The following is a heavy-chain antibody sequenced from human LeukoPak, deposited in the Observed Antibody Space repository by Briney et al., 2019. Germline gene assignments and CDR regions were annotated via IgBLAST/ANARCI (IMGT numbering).Heavy chain of an antibody. J-gene: IGHJ5*02. V-gene: IGHV1-2*02. CDR2: TNPNSGGT. D-gene: IGHD3-10*01. Sequence: ASVKVSCKASGYTFTGYYMHWVRQAPGQGLEWMGWTNPNSGGTNYAQKFQGRVTMTRDTAISTAYMELSRLRSDDTAVYYCARDYYGSGSYYNEGYNWFDPWGQGTLVTVSS. CDR3: ARDYYGSGSYYNEGYNWFDP. CDR1: GYTFTGYY.